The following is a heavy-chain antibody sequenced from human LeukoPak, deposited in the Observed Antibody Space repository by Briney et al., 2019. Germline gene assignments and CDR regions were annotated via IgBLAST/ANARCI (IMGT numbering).Heavy chain of an antibody. CDR2: ISSSSTTI. J-gene: IGHJ4*02. D-gene: IGHD6-19*01. CDR3: ATGNSGGDY. Sequence: PGGSLRLSCAASGFTFSSHSMIWVRQAPGKGLEWVSYISSSSTTIYYADSVKGRFTISRDNAKNSLYLQMNSLRAEDTAVYYCATGNSGGDYWGQGTLVTVSS. CDR1: GFTFSSHS. V-gene: IGHV3-48*01.